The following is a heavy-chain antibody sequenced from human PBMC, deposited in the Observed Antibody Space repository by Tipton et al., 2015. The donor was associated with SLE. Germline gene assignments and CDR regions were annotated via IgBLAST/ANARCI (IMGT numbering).Heavy chain of an antibody. CDR2: ITWTSGTI. CDR3: ARDRLHHGNYFDH. Sequence: SLRLSCTASGFTFDNHAMHWVRQAPGKGLEWVSGITWTSGTIGYADSVKGRFTISRDNAKNSVYLQMNSLRAEDTAVYFCARDRLHHGNYFDHWGQGTLVTVSS. V-gene: IGHV3-9*01. J-gene: IGHJ4*02. D-gene: IGHD3-16*01. CDR1: GFTFDNHA.